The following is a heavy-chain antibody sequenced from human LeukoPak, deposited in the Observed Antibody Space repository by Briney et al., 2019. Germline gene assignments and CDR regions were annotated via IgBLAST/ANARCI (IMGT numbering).Heavy chain of an antibody. CDR3: AREDHWQQLPFDY. CDR1: GYTFTSYA. J-gene: IGHJ4*02. V-gene: IGHV1-3*01. D-gene: IGHD6-13*01. CDR2: INVGNGNT. Sequence: ASVKVSCKASGYTFTSYAMHWVRQAPGQRLEWMGWINVGNGNTKYSQKFQGRVTITRDTSASTAYMELSSLRSEDTAVYYCAREDHWQQLPFDYWGQGTLVTVSS.